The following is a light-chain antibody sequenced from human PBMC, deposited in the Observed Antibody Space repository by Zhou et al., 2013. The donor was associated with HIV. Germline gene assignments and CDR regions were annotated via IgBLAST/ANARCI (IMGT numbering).Light chain of an antibody. V-gene: IGKV1-9*01. CDR1: QGISTY. CDR3: QQLNSYPLT. CDR2: AAS. J-gene: IGKJ4*01. Sequence: DIQLTQSPAFLSASEGDRVTITCRASQGISTYLAWYQQKPGKAPKLLIYAASTLQSGVPSRFSGSGSGTEFTLTISSLQPEDFATYYCQQLNSYPLTFGGGTK.